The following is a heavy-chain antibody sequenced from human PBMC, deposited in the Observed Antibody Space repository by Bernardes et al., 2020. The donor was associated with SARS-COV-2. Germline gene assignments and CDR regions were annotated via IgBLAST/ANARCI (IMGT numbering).Heavy chain of an antibody. D-gene: IGHD3-22*01. J-gene: IGHJ4*02. CDR1: GFTFSSYG. CDR3: AKSGYYDSSGYTPFDY. Sequence: GGSLRLSCAASGFTFSSYGMHWVRQAPGKGLEWVAVISYDGSNKYYADSVKGRFTISRDNSKNTLYLQMNSLRAEDTAVYYCAKSGYYDSSGYTPFDYWGQGTLVTVSS. CDR2: ISYDGSNK. V-gene: IGHV3-30*18.